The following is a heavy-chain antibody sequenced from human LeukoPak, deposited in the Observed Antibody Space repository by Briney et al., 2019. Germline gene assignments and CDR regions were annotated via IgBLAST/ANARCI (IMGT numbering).Heavy chain of an antibody. J-gene: IGHJ5*02. CDR2: IYHSGST. V-gene: IGHV4-4*02. D-gene: IGHD4-23*01. CDR1: GGSISRSNW. CDR3: ARAYSGYGGNTNWFDP. Sequence: SGTLSLTCAVSGGSISRSNWWSWVRQPPGKGLEWIGEIYHSGSTNYNPSLKSRVTISVDKSKNQFSLKLSSVTAADTAVYYCARAYSGYGGNTNWFDPWGQGTLVTVSS.